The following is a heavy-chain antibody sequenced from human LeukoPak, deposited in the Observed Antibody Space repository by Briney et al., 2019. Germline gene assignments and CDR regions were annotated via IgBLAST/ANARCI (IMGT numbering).Heavy chain of an antibody. J-gene: IGHJ4*02. CDR2: ISYDGSNK. V-gene: IGHV3-30*18. D-gene: IGHD3-10*01. Sequence: PGRSLRLSCAASGFTFSSYGMHWVRQAPGKGLEWVAVISYDGSNKYYADSVKGRFTISRDNSKNMLYLQMNSLRAEDTAVYYCAKATYYYGSGSYYPKTHLGYWGQGTLVTVSS. CDR3: AKATYYYGSGSYYPKTHLGY. CDR1: GFTFSSYG.